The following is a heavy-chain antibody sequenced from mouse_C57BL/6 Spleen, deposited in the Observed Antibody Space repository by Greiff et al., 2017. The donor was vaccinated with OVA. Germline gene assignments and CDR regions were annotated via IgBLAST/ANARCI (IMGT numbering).Heavy chain of an antibody. CDR2: INPNNGGT. J-gene: IGHJ4*01. CDR1: GYTFTDYN. V-gene: IGHV1-22*01. CDR3: ARGGDYYGSSDYAMDY. D-gene: IGHD1-1*01. Sequence: VQLKESGPELVKPGASVKMSCKASGYTFTDYNMHWVKQSHGKSLEWIGYINPNNGGTSYNQKFKGKATLTVNKSSSTAYMELRSLTSEDSAVYYCARGGDYYGSSDYAMDYWGQGTSVTVSS.